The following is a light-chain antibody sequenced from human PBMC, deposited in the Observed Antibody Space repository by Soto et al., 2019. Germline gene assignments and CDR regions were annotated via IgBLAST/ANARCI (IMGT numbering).Light chain of an antibody. CDR2: DAS. Sequence: DIQMTQSPSTLSASVGDRGNITCRASQSIGRWLAWYQEKPGEAPHLLIFDASALGPGVPSRFSGRGSGTEFSLTISSLQPEDFATYYCQQANSFPLTFGGGTKVEIK. V-gene: IGKV1-5*01. CDR3: QQANSFPLT. CDR1: QSIGRW. J-gene: IGKJ4*01.